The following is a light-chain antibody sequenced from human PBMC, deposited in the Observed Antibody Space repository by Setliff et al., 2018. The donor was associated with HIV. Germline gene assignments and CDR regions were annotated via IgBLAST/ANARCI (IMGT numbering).Light chain of an antibody. Sequence: QSALTQPASVSGSPGQSITISCTGTSSDIGRYNLASWYQQYPGKAPKLMIYQATKRPSGVSNRFSGSKSGNTASLTISGLQAEDEADYYCCSNTGSNTYVFGSGTKATVL. CDR2: QAT. CDR3: CSNTGSNTYV. V-gene: IGLV2-23*01. CDR1: SSDIGRYNL. J-gene: IGLJ1*01.